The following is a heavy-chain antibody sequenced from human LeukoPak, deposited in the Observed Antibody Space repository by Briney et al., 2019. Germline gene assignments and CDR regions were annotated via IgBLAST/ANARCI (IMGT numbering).Heavy chain of an antibody. CDR2: ISYDGSNK. V-gene: IGHV3-30-3*01. J-gene: IGHJ6*02. CDR1: GFTFSSYA. D-gene: IGHD3-10*01. Sequence: GGSLRLSCAASGFTFSSYAMHWVRQAPGKGLEWVAVISYDGSNKYYADSVKGRFTISRDNSKNTLYLQMNSLRAEDTAVYYCARALYGFGESYGMDVWGQGTTVTVSS. CDR3: ARALYGFGESYGMDV.